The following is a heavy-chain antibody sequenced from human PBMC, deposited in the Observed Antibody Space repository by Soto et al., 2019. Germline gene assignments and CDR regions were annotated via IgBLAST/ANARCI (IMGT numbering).Heavy chain of an antibody. CDR3: AKESNVGNDGEDYYYYYRMDV. CDR2: ISWDGGST. CDR1: GFTFDDYT. Sequence: GGSLRLSCAASGFTFDDYTMHWVRQAPGKGLEWVSLISWDGGSTYYADSVKGRFTISRDNSKNSLYLQMNSLRTEDTALYYCAKESNVGNDGEDYYYYYRMDVWGQGTTVTVSS. J-gene: IGHJ6*02. D-gene: IGHD3-10*01. V-gene: IGHV3-43*01.